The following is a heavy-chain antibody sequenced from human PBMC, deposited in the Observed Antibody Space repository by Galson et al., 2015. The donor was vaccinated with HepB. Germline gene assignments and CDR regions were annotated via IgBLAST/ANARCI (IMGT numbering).Heavy chain of an antibody. Sequence: SVKVSCKASGYSFTRYGITWVRQAPGQGLEWMGWISTYNGDTNYAQKLQGRVTMTTDASTRTAHMELRSLRSDDTAIYYCARTVDGYNYELFYWGQGTLVTLSS. D-gene: IGHD5-24*01. J-gene: IGHJ4*02. V-gene: IGHV1-18*04. CDR1: GYSFTRYG. CDR2: ISTYNGDT. CDR3: ARTVDGYNYELFY.